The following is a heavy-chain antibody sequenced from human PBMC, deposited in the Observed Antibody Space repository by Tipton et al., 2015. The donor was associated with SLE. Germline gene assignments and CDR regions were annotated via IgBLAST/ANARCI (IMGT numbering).Heavy chain of an antibody. CDR2: IYGGGST. Sequence: TLSLTCTLSGGSISSHYWSWIRQPPGKGLEWIGYIYGGGSTNYNPSLKSRVSMSVDTSRNQFSLKLNSVTTADTAAYYCARVWDDGDAFDIWGQGTMVTVSS. CDR3: ARVWDDGDAFDI. V-gene: IGHV4-59*11. J-gene: IGHJ3*02. D-gene: IGHD1-1*01. CDR1: GGSISSHY.